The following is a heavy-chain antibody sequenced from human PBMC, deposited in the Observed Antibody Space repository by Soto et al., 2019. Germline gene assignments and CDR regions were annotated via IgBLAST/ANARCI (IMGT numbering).Heavy chain of an antibody. J-gene: IGHJ4*02. CDR3: ARDGHCGGDCPSIGY. Sequence: QVQLVQSGAEVKKPGASVKVSCKASGYTFTSYYMHWVRQAPGQGLEWMGIINPSGGSTSYAQKFQGRVTMTRDTSTSTVYMELRRLRSEDTAVYYCARDGHCGGDCPSIGYWGQGTLVTVSS. V-gene: IGHV1-46*01. CDR2: INPSGGST. D-gene: IGHD2-21*02. CDR1: GYTFTSYY.